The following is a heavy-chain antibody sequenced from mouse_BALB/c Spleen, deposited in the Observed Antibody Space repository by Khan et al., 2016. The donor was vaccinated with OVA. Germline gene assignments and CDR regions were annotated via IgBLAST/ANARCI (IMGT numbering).Heavy chain of an antibody. J-gene: IGHJ3*01. Sequence: EVQLVESGPGLVKPSQSLSLTCTVTGYSITSDYAWNWIRQFPGNKLEWMGYISYSGSTSHNPSLKSRISITRDTSKNQFFLQLNSVTTEDTATYYCARKDGYLAYWGQETLVTVSA. CDR3: ARKDGYLAY. D-gene: IGHD2-3*01. CDR1: GYSITSDYA. V-gene: IGHV3-2*02. CDR2: ISYSGST.